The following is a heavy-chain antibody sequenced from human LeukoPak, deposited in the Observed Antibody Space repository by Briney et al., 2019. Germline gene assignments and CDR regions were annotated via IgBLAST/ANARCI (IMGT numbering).Heavy chain of an antibody. CDR1: GFTFSDYY. D-gene: IGHD4-17*01. Sequence: GGSLRLSCAASGFTFSDYYMSWIRQAPGKGLEWVSYISSSGSTIYYADSVKGRFTISRDNSKNTLYLQMNSLRAEDTAVYYCARDWPSSGYGDYVPHAFDIWGQGTMVTASS. J-gene: IGHJ3*02. V-gene: IGHV3-11*04. CDR3: ARDWPSSGYGDYVPHAFDI. CDR2: ISSSGSTI.